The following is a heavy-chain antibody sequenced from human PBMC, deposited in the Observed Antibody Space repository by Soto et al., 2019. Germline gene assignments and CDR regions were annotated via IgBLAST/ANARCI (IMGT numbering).Heavy chain of an antibody. V-gene: IGHV3-48*02. D-gene: IGHD3-22*01. CDR2: ISRSSTTI. CDR3: AIRGGNYDSGCQRVDV. CDR1: GFTCSNYA. J-gene: IGHJ3*01. Sequence: EVQLTESGGGLVQPGGSLRLSCTASGFTCSNYAMNLVRQAPGKGLEWVSYISRSSTTIYYADSVKGRFTISRDNAKNSLYLPMTSLREEDTAMYYCAIRGGNYDSGCQRVDVWGPGTKVTVSS.